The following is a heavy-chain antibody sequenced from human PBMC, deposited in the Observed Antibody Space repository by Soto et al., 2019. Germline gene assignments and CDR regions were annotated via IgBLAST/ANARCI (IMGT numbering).Heavy chain of an antibody. V-gene: IGHV4-39*01. Sequence: PSETLSLTCTVSGGSISSSSYYWGWIRQPPGKGLEWIGSIYYSGSTYYNPSLKSRVTISVDTSKNQFSLKLSSVTAADTAVYYCASVRFLDYYYGMDVWGQGTTVTVSS. CDR3: ASVRFLDYYYGMDV. D-gene: IGHD3-3*01. CDR1: GGSISSSSYY. J-gene: IGHJ6*02. CDR2: IYYSGST.